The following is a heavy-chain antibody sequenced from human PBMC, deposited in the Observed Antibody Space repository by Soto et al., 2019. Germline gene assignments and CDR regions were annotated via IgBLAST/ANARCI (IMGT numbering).Heavy chain of an antibody. CDR1: GYPFTSYS. D-gene: IGHD2-15*01. J-gene: IGHJ6*02. Sequence: QVQLVQSGAEVKEPGASVKVSCKASGYPFTSYSFSWVRQAPGQGLEWMGWSSAYNGDTRYALKFQGRVTMTADPYTDSAYMELRSLRSDDTGVYYCTREGAVVGSAVYYGMDVWGQGSMVTVS. V-gene: IGHV1-18*04. CDR2: SSAYNGDT. CDR3: TREGAVVGSAVYYGMDV.